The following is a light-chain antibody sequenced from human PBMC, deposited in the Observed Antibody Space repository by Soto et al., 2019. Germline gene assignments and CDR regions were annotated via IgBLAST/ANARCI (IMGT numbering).Light chain of an antibody. CDR3: QQADSFPLP. CDR2: AAS. CDR1: QGMSSW. J-gene: IGKJ4*01. Sequence: DIQMSQSPSSVSASVGDRVIITFRASQGMSSWLAWYQQKPGEAPKLLIYAASRLQSGVPSRFSGSGYGSDLTLTISRLQPEDFATYYCQQADSFPLPFGGGTKVEIK. V-gene: IGKV1D-12*01.